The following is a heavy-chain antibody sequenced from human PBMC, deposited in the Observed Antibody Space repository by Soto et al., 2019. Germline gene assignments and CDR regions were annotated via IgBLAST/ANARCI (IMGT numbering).Heavy chain of an antibody. CDR3: ATRNLATFDY. CDR1: GSTFSSYA. J-gene: IGHJ4*02. CDR2: ISGSGGRT. D-gene: IGHD3-16*01. V-gene: IGHV3-23*01. Sequence: PGGSPRLSCAASGSTFSSYAMSWVRQAPGKGLEWVSVISGSGGRTYYADSVKGRFTISRDNSKNTLYLQMNSLRAEDTAVYYCATRNLATFDYWGQGTLVTVSS.